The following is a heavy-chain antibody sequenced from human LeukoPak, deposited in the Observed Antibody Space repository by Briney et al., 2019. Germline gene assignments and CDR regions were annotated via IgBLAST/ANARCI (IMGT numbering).Heavy chain of an antibody. D-gene: IGHD1-26*01. CDR2: IKSKTDGGTT. J-gene: IGHJ6*02. CDR3: TTAYSGSYGGFWYYYAMDV. CDR1: GCTFNNAW. Sequence: PGGSLRLSCAAPGCTFNNAWRSWVRQAPGKGLEWVGRIKSKTDGGTTEYAAPVEGIFTIPIDDSENTLNLQMNSPKAEDTAVYYCTTAYSGSYGGFWYYYAMDVWGQGTTVTVSS. V-gene: IGHV3-15*01.